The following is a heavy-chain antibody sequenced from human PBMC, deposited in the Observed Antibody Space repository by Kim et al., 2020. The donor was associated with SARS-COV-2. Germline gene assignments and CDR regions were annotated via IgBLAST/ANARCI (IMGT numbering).Heavy chain of an antibody. CDR2: I. J-gene: IGHJ6*02. V-gene: IGHV3-48*02. CDR3: AGDRLINHYYDMDV. D-gene: IGHD3-16*01. CDR1: GFTFSTHG. Sequence: GGSLRLSCAASGFTFSTHGMNWVRQAPGKGLEWLSYIMKGRFTISRDNAKNSLYLQMNSLRDEDTAVYYCAGDRLINHYYDMDVWGQGTTVTVSS.